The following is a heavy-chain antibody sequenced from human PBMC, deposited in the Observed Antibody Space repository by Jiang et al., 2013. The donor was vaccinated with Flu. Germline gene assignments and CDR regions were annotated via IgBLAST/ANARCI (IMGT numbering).Heavy chain of an antibody. Sequence: VVQPGRSLRPSCAASGFTFSSYAMHWVRQAPGKGLEWVAVVSYDGSNKYYADSVKGRFTVSRDNSKNMLYLQMNSLGAEDTAVYYCARGGAWDYGDLTFDYWGEGTLVTVSS. CDR3: ARGGAWDYGDLTFDY. CDR1: GFTFSSYA. V-gene: IGHV3-30-3*01. CDR2: VSYDGSNK. J-gene: IGHJ4*02. D-gene: IGHD4-17*01.